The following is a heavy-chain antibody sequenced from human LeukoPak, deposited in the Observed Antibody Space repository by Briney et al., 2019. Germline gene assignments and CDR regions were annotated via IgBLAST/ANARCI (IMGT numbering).Heavy chain of an antibody. V-gene: IGHV1-2*02. CDR2: INPNSGGT. D-gene: IGHD3-9*01. CDR1: GYTFTGYY. J-gene: IGHJ4*02. Sequence: GASVKVSCKASGYTFTGYYMHWVRQAPGQGLKWMGWINPNSGGTNYAQKFQGRVTMTRDTSISTAYMELSRLRSDDTAVYYCARMYYDILTGYLYYFDYWGQGTLVTVSS. CDR3: ARMYYDILTGYLYYFDY.